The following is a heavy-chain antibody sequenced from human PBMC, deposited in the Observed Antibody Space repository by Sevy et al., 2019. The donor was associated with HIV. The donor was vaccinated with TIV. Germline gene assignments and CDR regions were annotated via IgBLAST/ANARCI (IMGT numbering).Heavy chain of an antibody. CDR1: GFTFSAHG. Sequence: GGSLRLSCAASGFTFSAHGMHWVRQAPGKGLEWVALISHDGSDKYYADSVTGRFTISRDNSKYTLYLQMNSLRAEDTAVYYCAKDQGAAKYYYDNSGYWDYWGQGTLVTVSS. J-gene: IGHJ4*02. CDR2: ISHDGSDK. CDR3: AKDQGAAKYYYDNSGYWDY. V-gene: IGHV3-30*18. D-gene: IGHD3-22*01.